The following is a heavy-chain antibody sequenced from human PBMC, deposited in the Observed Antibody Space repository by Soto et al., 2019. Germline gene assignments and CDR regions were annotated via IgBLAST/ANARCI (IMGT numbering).Heavy chain of an antibody. J-gene: IGHJ4*02. D-gene: IGHD3-10*01. CDR2: ISSSSSYI. CDR3: AKEGPYGSGNIDY. V-gene: IGHV3-21*04. Sequence: PGGCLRLSCAASGFTFSSYSMNWVRQAPGKGLEWVSSISSSSSYIYYADSVKGRFTISRDNAKNSLYLQMNSLRAEDTAVYYCAKEGPYGSGNIDYWGQGTLVTV. CDR1: GFTFSSYS.